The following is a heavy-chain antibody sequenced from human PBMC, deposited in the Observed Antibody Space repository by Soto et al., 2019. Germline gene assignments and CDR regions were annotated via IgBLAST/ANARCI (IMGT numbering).Heavy chain of an antibody. J-gene: IGHJ3*02. CDR2: INPSGGST. D-gene: IGHD3-22*01. Sequence: ASVKVSCKASGYTFTSYYMHWVRQAPGQGLEWMGIINPSGGSTSYAQKFQGRVTMTRDTSTSTVYMELSSLRSEDTAVYYCAGDRSGYYDSSGYPDAFDIWGQGTMVTVS. CDR3: AGDRSGYYDSSGYPDAFDI. CDR1: GYTFTSYY. V-gene: IGHV1-46*01.